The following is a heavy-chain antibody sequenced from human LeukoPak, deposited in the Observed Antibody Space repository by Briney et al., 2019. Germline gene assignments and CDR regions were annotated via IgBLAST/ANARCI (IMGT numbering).Heavy chain of an antibody. J-gene: IGHJ5*02. D-gene: IGHD5/OR15-5a*01. CDR2: IKEDGSEK. CDR1: GFTFSIFW. Sequence: GGSLRLSCVDSGFTFSIFWMGWVRQAPGKGLEWVATIKEDGSEKYYVDSVKGRFTISRDNVKNSLYLQMNSLRGEDTAVYYCARVSGHSVSPWGQGTLVTVAS. CDR3: ARVSGHSVSP. V-gene: IGHV3-7*05.